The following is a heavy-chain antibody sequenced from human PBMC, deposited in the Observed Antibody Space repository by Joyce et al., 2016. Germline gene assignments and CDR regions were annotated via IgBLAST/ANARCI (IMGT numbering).Heavy chain of an antibody. CDR2: IYHSGTA. D-gene: IGHD4-11*01. V-gene: IGHV4-30-2*01. J-gene: IGHJ4*02. Sequence: QLQLQESGSGLVKPSETLSLTCAVSGGSISRGGYSWSWIRQPPGKGLEWIGYIYHSGTADYNPSLKSRVTMSVDRSKNQFSLMLSSVTAADTAVYYCARVDDYSNYADYWGQGTLVTVSS. CDR3: ARVDDYSNYADY. CDR1: GGSISRGGYS.